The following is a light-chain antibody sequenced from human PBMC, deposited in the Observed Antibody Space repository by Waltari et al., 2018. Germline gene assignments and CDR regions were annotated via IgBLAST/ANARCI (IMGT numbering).Light chain of an antibody. V-gene: IGKV1-5*03. Sequence: DIQMTQSPSTLSASVGDRVTIPCRASQSIGSWMAWYQQKPGKAPKLLIYQASNLESGVPSRFSGSGSGTEFTLTISSLQPDDFATYCCQQYSSYSTFGQGTKVEI. CDR3: QQYSSYST. CDR2: QAS. CDR1: QSIGSW. J-gene: IGKJ2*01.